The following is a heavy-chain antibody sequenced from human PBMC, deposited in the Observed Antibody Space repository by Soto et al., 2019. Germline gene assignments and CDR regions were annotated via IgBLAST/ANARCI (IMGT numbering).Heavy chain of an antibody. V-gene: IGHV3-30*18. CDR1: GFIYSSCA. CDR3: VKDRSDTWSFDY. D-gene: IGHD2-8*02. Sequence: QVQLVESGGGVVQPGRSLRLACSASGFIYSSCAMHWVRQVPGKGLEWLAVVSHDGTLYPYADSVKGRFTIYRDNSRKMLYLQMNSLRPEETAVYYCVKDRSDTWSFDYWGQGTLVTVSS. CDR2: VSHDGTLY. J-gene: IGHJ4*02.